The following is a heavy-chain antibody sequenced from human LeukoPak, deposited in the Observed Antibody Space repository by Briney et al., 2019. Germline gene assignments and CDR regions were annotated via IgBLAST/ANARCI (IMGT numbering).Heavy chain of an antibody. CDR2: FDPEDGET. D-gene: IGHD2-15*01. J-gene: IGHJ5*02. CDR3: ATENLGYCSGRSCYSPRGWFDP. V-gene: IGHV1-24*01. Sequence: ASVKVSCKASGYTFTGYYMHWVRQAPGKGLEWMGGFDPEDGETIYAQKFQGRVTMTEDTSTDTAYMELSSLRSEDTAVYYCATENLGYCSGRSCYSPRGWFDPWGQGTLVTV. CDR1: GYTFTGYY.